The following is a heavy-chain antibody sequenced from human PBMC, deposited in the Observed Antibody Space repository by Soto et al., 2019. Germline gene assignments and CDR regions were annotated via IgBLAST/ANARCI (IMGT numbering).Heavy chain of an antibody. CDR3: ARMNTACCCYGMDV. J-gene: IGHJ6*02. CDR2: INHSEST. D-gene: IGHD2-15*01. V-gene: IGHV4-34*01. Sequence: QVQLQQWGAGLLKPSETLSLTCAVYGGSFSGYYWSWIRQPQGKGLEWIGEINHSESTNYNPSLKRRVTTPVDTYSNQSSLELSSVAAALTAVYYCARMNTACCCYGMDVWGQGTTVTASS. CDR1: GGSFSGYY.